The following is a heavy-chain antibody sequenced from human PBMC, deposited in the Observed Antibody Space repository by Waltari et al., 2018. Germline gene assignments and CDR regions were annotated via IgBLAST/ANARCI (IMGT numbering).Heavy chain of an antibody. CDR3: AKVEASVTTYDAFDV. CDR1: GFTFHNYG. Sequence: QVQLVESGGGVVQPGGSLRLSCVASGFTFHNYGMHWVSQASGKGLEGVAFIEDNGNNKYYADSVKGRFTISRDSSKNTMYLQMDSLRPDDTAVYYCAKVEASVTTYDAFDVWGQGTMVTVSS. V-gene: IGHV3-30*02. J-gene: IGHJ3*01. CDR2: IEDNGNNK. D-gene: IGHD4-17*01.